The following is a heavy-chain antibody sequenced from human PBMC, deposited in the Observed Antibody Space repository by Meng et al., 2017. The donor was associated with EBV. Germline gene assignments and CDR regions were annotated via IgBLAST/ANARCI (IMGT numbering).Heavy chain of an antibody. CDR3: ARSSPVRFGELSY. D-gene: IGHD3-10*01. V-gene: IGHV4-39*07. Sequence: QLQLQESGPGLVTPLXTPSLTCTVSGGHISSSSYYWGWVRQPAGKGLEWIGSIYYSGSTYYNPSLKSRVTISVDTSKNQFSLKLSSVTAADTAVYYCARSSPVRFGELSYWGQGTLGTVSS. CDR2: IYYSGST. CDR1: GGHISSSSYY. J-gene: IGHJ4*02.